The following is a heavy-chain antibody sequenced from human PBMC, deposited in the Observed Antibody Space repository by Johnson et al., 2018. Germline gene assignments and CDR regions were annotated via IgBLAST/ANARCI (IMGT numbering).Heavy chain of an antibody. CDR1: GFTFDDYA. Sequence: EVQLVESGGGVVQPGRSLRLSCAASGFTFDDYAIHWVRQSPGKGLEWVSGISWNSGSIGYAASVKGRFTISRDNAKTSLYLQMNSRRAEDTAVYYCASSLIIVGAMGMGDVWGQGTTVTVSS. V-gene: IGHV3-9*01. CDR2: ISWNSGSI. D-gene: IGHD1-26*01. J-gene: IGHJ6*02. CDR3: ASSLIIVGAMGMGDV.